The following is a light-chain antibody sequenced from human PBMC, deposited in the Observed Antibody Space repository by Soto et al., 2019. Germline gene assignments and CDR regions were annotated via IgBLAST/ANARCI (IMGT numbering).Light chain of an antibody. J-gene: IGLJ2*01. CDR2: LKSDGSH. Sequence: QAVVTQSPSASASLGASVKLSCTLSSGHSSYAIAWHQQQPEKGPRYLMKLKSDGSHTKGDGIPDRFSGSSSGAERYLTIYRLQSEDEADYYCQTWGTGLGVFGGGTKLTVL. V-gene: IGLV4-69*01. CDR3: QTWGTGLGV. CDR1: SGHSSYA.